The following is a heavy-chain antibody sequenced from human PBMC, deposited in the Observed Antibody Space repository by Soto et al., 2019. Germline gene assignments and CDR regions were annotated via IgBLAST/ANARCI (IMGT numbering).Heavy chain of an antibody. CDR1: GYTFTSYG. Sequence: ASVKVSCKASGYTFTSYGISWVRQAPGQGLEWMGWISAYNGNTNYAQKLQGRVTMTTDTSTSTAYMELRSLRSDDTAVYYCARVGDYVWGSYRLYYFAYWGQGTLVTLSS. J-gene: IGHJ4*02. CDR2: ISAYNGNT. CDR3: ARVGDYVWGSYRLYYFAY. D-gene: IGHD3-16*02. V-gene: IGHV1-18*01.